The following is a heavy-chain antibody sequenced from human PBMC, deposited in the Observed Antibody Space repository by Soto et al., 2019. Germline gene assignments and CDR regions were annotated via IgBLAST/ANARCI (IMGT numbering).Heavy chain of an antibody. V-gene: IGHV4-59*01. CDR1: GGSISSYY. CDR3: ARGSVGDDP. Sequence: QVQLQESGPGLVKPSETLSLTCTVSGGSISSYYWSWIRQPPGKGLEWIGYIYYSGGTNYHPSLKSRVTISVDTSKNQFSLKLSSVTAADTAVYYCARGSVGDDPWVQGTLVTVSS. CDR2: IYYSGGT. D-gene: IGHD2-2*01. J-gene: IGHJ5*02.